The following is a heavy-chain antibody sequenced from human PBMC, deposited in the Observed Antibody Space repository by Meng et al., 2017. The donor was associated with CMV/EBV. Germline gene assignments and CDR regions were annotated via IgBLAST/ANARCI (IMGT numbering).Heavy chain of an antibody. Sequence: GSLRLSCTVSGGSISSSSYYWGWIRQPPGKGLEWIGSIYYSGSTYYNPSLKSRVTISVDTSKNQFSLKLSSVTAADTAVYYCARAAGGHDFWSGYPPGRFDPLGQGTLVTVSS. D-gene: IGHD3-3*01. CDR2: IYYSGST. CDR1: GGSISSSSYY. V-gene: IGHV4-39*07. J-gene: IGHJ5*02. CDR3: ARAAGGHDFWSGYPPGRFDP.